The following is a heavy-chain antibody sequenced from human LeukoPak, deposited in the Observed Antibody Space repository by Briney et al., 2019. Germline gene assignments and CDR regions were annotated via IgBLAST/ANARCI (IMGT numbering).Heavy chain of an antibody. D-gene: IGHD3-10*01. Sequence: SETLSLTCAVYGGSFSGYYWSWIRQPPGKGLEWIGEINHSGSTNYNPSLKSRVTISVDTSKNQCSLKLSSVTAADTAVYYCARGDRHYYGSGSYPIDYWGQGTLVTVSS. CDR3: ARGDRHYYGSGSYPIDY. V-gene: IGHV4-34*01. CDR1: GGSFSGYY. J-gene: IGHJ4*02. CDR2: INHSGST.